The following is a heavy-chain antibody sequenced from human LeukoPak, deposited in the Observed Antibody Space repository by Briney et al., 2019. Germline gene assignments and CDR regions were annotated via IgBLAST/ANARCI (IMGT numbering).Heavy chain of an antibody. J-gene: IGHJ6*02. CDR2: ISYDGSNK. Sequence: GGSLRLSCAASGFSFSSYAIHWVRQAPGKGLEWVAVISYDGSNKYYADSVKGRFTISRDNARNSLYLQMDSLRDDDTAMYFCTRDLAAVPGPRMDVWGQGTTVTVSS. CDR1: GFSFSSYA. CDR3: TRDLAAVPGPRMDV. V-gene: IGHV3-30*04. D-gene: IGHD6-19*01.